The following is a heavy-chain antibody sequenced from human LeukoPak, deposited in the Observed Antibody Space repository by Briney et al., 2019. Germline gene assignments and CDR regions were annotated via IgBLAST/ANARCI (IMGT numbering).Heavy chain of an antibody. CDR2: ISGSGGST. Sequence: PGGSLRLSCAASGFTFSSYAMSWVRQAPGKGLEWVSAISGSGGSTYYADSVKGRFTISRDNSKNTLYPQMNSLRAEDTAVYYCGGSGSYYNNDYWGQGTLVTVSS. CDR3: GGSGSYYNNDY. D-gene: IGHD3-10*01. V-gene: IGHV3-23*01. J-gene: IGHJ4*02. CDR1: GFTFSSYA.